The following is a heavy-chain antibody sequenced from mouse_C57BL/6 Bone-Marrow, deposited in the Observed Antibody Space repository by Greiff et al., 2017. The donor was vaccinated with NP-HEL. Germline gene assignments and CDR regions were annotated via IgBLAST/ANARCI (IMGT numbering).Heavy chain of an antibody. V-gene: IGHV1-64*01. Sequence: VQLQQSGAELVKPGASVKLSCKASGYTFTSYWMHWVKQRPGQGLEWIGMIHPNSGSTNYNEKLKSKATLTVDKSSSTAYMQLSSLTSEDSAVYYCARDFYYGSSWYFDVWGTATTVTVSS. D-gene: IGHD1-1*01. J-gene: IGHJ1*03. CDR2: IHPNSGST. CDR3: ARDFYYGSSWYFDV. CDR1: GYTFTSYW.